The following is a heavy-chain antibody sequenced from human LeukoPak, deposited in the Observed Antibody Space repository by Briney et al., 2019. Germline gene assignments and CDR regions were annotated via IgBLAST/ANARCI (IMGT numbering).Heavy chain of an antibody. CDR3: ARAVPYYDFWSGYYLNWFDP. D-gene: IGHD3-3*01. J-gene: IGHJ5*02. CDR1: GGSISSGSYY. CDR2: INHSGST. Sequence: PSETLSLTCTVSGGSISSGSYYWSWIRQPPGKGLEWIGEINHSGSTNYNPSLKSRVTISVDTSKNQFSLKLSSVTAADTAVYYCARAVPYYDFWSGYYLNWFDPWGQGTLVTVSS. V-gene: IGHV4-39*07.